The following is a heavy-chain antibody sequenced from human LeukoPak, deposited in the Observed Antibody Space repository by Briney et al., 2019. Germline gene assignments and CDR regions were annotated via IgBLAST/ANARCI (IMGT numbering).Heavy chain of an antibody. J-gene: IGHJ5*02. CDR2: INHSGST. CDR3: ARHPASGWFDP. D-gene: IGHD2-2*01. CDR1: GGSFSGYY. Sequence: SETLSLTCAVYGGSFSGYYWSWIRQPPGKGLEWIGEINHSGSTNYNPSLKSRVTISVDTSKKQFSLKVTSVTAADTAVYYCARHPASGWFDPWGQGTLVTVSS. V-gene: IGHV4-34*01.